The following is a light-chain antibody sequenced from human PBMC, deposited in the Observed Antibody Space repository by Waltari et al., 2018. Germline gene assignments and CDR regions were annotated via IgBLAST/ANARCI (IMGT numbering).Light chain of an antibody. Sequence: ELVLTQSPATLSLSPGERATLSCRASQSVSSYLAWYQQKPGQAPRLLIYDASNRATGIPARFSGSGSGTDFTLTISSLEPEDFAVYYCQQRSKTLTFGGGTKVEIK. CDR2: DAS. CDR3: QQRSKTLT. V-gene: IGKV3-11*01. CDR1: QSVSSY. J-gene: IGKJ4*01.